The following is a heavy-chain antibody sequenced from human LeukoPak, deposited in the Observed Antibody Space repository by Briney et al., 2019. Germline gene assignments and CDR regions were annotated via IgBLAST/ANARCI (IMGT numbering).Heavy chain of an antibody. CDR2: INHSGST. CDR1: GVSFSGYY. Sequence: SETLSLTCAVYGVSFSGYYWSWIRQPPGKGLEWIGEINHSGSTNYNPSLKSRVTISVDTSKNQFSLKLSSVTAADTAVYYCARSWYYYGSGSYYSAHYDYWGQGTLVTVSS. CDR3: ARSWYYYGSGSYYSAHYDY. V-gene: IGHV4-34*01. J-gene: IGHJ4*02. D-gene: IGHD3-10*01.